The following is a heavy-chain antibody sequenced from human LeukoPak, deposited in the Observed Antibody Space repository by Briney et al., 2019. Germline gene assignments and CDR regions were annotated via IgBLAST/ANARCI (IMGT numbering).Heavy chain of an antibody. V-gene: IGHV3-23*01. D-gene: IGHD3-10*01. Sequence: GGSLRLSCAASGFTFSSYAMSWVRQAPGKGLEWVPAISGSGGSTYYADSVKGRFTISRDNSKNTLYLQMNSLRAEDTAVYYCATQYYYGSGSYYVYWYFDLWGRGTLVTVSS. CDR1: GFTFSSYA. CDR3: ATQYYYGSGSYYVYWYFDL. CDR2: ISGSGGST. J-gene: IGHJ2*01.